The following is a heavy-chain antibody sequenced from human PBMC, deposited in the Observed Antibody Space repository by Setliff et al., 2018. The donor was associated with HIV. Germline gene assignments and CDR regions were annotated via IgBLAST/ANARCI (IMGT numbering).Heavy chain of an antibody. CDR3: ARHQGGSYSPHYSFDY. D-gene: IGHD1-26*01. Sequence: PSETLSLTCGVSAYSISSDYYWSWIRQPAGKGLEWIGRIYTSGSTKYNPSLKSRVTISVDTSKNQFSLKVSSVTAADTAVYYCARHQGGSYSPHYSFDYWGQGTLVTVSS. CDR2: IYTSGST. CDR1: AYSISSDYY. J-gene: IGHJ4*02. V-gene: IGHV4-61*02.